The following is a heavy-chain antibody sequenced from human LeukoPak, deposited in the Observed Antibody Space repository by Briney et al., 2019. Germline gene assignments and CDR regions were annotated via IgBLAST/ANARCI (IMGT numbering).Heavy chain of an antibody. Sequence: PSETLSLTCTVSGGSISSYYWSWIRQPPGKGLEWIGYIYYSGSTNYNPSLKSRVTISVDTSKNQFSLKLSSVTAADTAVYYCARAENYPNWYFDLWGRGTLVTVPS. CDR2: IYYSGST. CDR1: GGSISSYY. V-gene: IGHV4-59*01. D-gene: IGHD1-7*01. CDR3: ARAENYPNWYFDL. J-gene: IGHJ2*01.